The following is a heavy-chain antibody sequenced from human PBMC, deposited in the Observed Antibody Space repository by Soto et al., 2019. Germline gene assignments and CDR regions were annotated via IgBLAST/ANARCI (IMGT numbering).Heavy chain of an antibody. CDR1: GFTFSSYA. V-gene: IGHV3-23*01. CDR3: AKGPRDYGDYYWYFDL. CDR2: ISGSGGST. D-gene: IGHD4-17*01. J-gene: IGHJ2*01. Sequence: GGSLRLSCAASGFTFSSYAMSWVRQAPGKGLEWVSAISGSGGSTYYADSVKGRFTISRDNSKNTLYLQMNSLRAEDTAVYYCAKGPRDYGDYYWYFDLWGRGTLVTVSS.